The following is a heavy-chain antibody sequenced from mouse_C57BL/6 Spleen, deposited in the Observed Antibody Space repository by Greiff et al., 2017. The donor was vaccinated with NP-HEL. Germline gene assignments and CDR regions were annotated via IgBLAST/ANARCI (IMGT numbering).Heavy chain of an antibody. V-gene: IGHV1-64*01. CDR3: ARSKPIYYDYDAYFDY. Sequence: QVQLKQSGAELVKPGASVKLSCKASGYTFTSYWMHWVKQRPGQGLEWIGMIHPNSGSTNYNEKFKSKATLTVDKSSSTAYMQLSSLTSEDSAVYYCARSKPIYYDYDAYFDYWGQGTTLTVSS. CDR1: GYTFTSYW. CDR2: IHPNSGST. J-gene: IGHJ2*01. D-gene: IGHD2-4*01.